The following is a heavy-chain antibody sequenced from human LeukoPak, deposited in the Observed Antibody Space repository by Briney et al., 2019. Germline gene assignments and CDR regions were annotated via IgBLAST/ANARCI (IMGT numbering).Heavy chain of an antibody. V-gene: IGHV1-18*01. CDR2: ISAYNGNT. D-gene: IGHD3-22*01. CDR1: GYTFTSYG. CDR3: AREGSTDGYYDSSGYYSY. Sequence: ASVKVSCKASGYTFTSYGISWVRQAPGQGLEWMGWISAYNGNTNYAQKLQGRVTMTTDTSTSTAYMELRSLRSDDTAVYYCAREGSTDGYYDSSGYYSYWGLGTLVTVSS. J-gene: IGHJ4*02.